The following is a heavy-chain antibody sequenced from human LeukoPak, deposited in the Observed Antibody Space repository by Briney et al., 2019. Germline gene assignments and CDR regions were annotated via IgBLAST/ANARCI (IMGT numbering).Heavy chain of an antibody. CDR1: GFTFSSYG. V-gene: IGHV3-33*06. J-gene: IGHJ4*02. CDR2: IWCDGSNK. CDR3: AKDALSGWYGYSDY. Sequence: VRSLRLSCAASGFTFSSYGMQWVRQAPRKGLEWVAVIWCDGSNKYYADSVKGRFTISRDNSKNTLYLQMNSLRAEDTAVYRCAKDALSGWYGYSDYWCRGTLITVTS. D-gene: IGHD6-19*01.